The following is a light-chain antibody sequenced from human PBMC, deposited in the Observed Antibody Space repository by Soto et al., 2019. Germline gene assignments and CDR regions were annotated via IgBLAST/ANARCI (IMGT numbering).Light chain of an antibody. V-gene: IGLV1-47*01. Sequence: QSVLTQPPSVSGTPGQRVTIYCSGSSSNIGSNYVYWYQQLPGTAPKLLIYRNNQRPSGVPDRFSGSESGTSASLAISGLRSEDEADYYCAAWDDSLSGSVFGTGTKVTVL. CDR3: AAWDDSLSGSV. CDR1: SSNIGSNY. J-gene: IGLJ1*01. CDR2: RNN.